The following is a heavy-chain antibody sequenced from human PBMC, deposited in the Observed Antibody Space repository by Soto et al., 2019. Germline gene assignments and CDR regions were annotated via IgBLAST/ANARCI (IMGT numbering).Heavy chain of an antibody. V-gene: IGHV3-53*01. J-gene: IGHJ4*02. CDR2: IYSDGRT. Sequence: SLRLSCAASGFTVTNNYMGWVRQAPGMGLGWVSFIYSDGRTHYADSVKGRFTISRDNSKNMLFLQMNSLRTEDTAVYYCVRGGDTSNGMPFDHWGEGTLVTVS. D-gene: IGHD1-26*01. CDR3: VRGGDTSNGMPFDH. CDR1: GFTVTNNY.